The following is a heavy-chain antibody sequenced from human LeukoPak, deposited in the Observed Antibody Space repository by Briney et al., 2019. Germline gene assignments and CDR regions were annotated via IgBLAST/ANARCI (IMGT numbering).Heavy chain of an antibody. Sequence: ASAKDSCKASGFTFSTSAMRWVRQGRGQRVWWRGWIFVGRSNTNYAQKLQERATITRDMSTSTAYMELSSLRSEDTAVYYCAADIVVGPAAMRDDAFDIWGQGTMVTVSS. CDR3: AADIVVGPAAMRDDAFDI. V-gene: IGHV1-58*02. D-gene: IGHD2-2*01. CDR2: IFVGRSNT. J-gene: IGHJ3*02. CDR1: GFTFSTSA.